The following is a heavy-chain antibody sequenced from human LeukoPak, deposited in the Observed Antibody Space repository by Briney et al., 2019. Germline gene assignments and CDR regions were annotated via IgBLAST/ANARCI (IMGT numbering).Heavy chain of an antibody. CDR1: GYTFTSYG. D-gene: IGHD6-6*01. CDR2: ISAYNGNT. Sequence: GASVKVSCKASGYTFTSYGISWVRQAPGQGLGWMGWISAYNGNTNYAQKLQGRVTMTTDTSTSTAYMELRSLRSDDTAVYYCAGESAARPAFDIWGQGTMVTVSS. V-gene: IGHV1-18*01. CDR3: AGESAARPAFDI. J-gene: IGHJ3*02.